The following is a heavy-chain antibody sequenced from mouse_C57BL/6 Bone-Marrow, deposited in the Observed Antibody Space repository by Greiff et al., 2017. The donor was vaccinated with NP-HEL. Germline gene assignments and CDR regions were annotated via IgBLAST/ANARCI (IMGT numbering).Heavy chain of an antibody. CDR3: AIYPYWYFDV. V-gene: IGHV7-3*01. J-gene: IGHJ1*03. CDR1: GFTFTDYY. Sequence: EVKLVESGGGLVQPGGSLSLSCAASGFTFTDYYMSWVRQPPGKALEWLGFIRNKANGYTTEYSASVKGRFTISRDNSQSILYLQMNALRAEDSATYYCAIYPYWYFDVWGTGTTVTVSS. CDR2: IRNKANGYTT.